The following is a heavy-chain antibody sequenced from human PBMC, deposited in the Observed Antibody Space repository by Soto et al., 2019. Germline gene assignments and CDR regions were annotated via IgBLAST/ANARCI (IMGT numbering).Heavy chain of an antibody. Sequence: RASVRVSCKASGYTFTSYAMHWVRQAPGQRLEWMGWINAGNGNTKYSQKFQGRVTITRDTSASTAYMELSSLRSEDTAVYYCARDGNYYGSGNTCFDYWGQGTLVTVSS. CDR2: INAGNGNT. V-gene: IGHV1-3*01. CDR3: ARDGNYYGSGNTCFDY. D-gene: IGHD3-10*01. CDR1: GYTFTSYA. J-gene: IGHJ4*02.